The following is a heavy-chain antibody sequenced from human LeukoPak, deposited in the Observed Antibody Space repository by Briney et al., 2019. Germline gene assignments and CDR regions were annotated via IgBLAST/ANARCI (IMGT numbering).Heavy chain of an antibody. V-gene: IGHV1-69*06. CDR2: IIPIFGTA. D-gene: IGHD1-1*01. CDR3: ARVRNERTDYYYYGMDV. CDR1: GGTFSSYG. Sequence: SVKVSCKASGGTFSSYGISWVRQAPGQGLEWMGGIIPIFGTANYAQKFQGRVTITADKSTSTAYMELSSLRSEDTAVYYCARVRNERTDYYYYGMDVWGKGTTVTVSS. J-gene: IGHJ6*04.